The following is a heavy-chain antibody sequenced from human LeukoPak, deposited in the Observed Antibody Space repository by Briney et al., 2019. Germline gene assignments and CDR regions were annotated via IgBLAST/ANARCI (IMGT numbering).Heavy chain of an antibody. CDR3: AKFPMATEGTDY. D-gene: IGHD5-12*01. V-gene: IGHV3-30*18. J-gene: IGHJ4*02. Sequence: PGGSLRLSCAASGFTFSNYGMHRVRQAPGKGLEWVAVISCDRNNIYYADSVRGRFTISRDNPKISLYLQRNSLRAEYTTVYCWAKFPMATEGTDYWGQGTLVTVSS. CDR1: GFTFSNYG. CDR2: ISCDRNNI.